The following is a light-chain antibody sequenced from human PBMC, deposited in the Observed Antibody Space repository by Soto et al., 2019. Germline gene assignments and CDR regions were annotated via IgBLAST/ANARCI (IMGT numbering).Light chain of an antibody. CDR3: QQYGGSPQT. CDR1: RSVSNY. J-gene: IGKJ1*01. V-gene: IGKV3-20*01. Sequence: EIVLTQSPGTLSLSPGERATLSCRASRSVSNYLVWYQQKPGHAPRLLISGASSRATGIPDRFSGSGSGTEFTLTIRRLEPEDFAVYYCQQYGGSPQTFGQGTKVDIK. CDR2: GAS.